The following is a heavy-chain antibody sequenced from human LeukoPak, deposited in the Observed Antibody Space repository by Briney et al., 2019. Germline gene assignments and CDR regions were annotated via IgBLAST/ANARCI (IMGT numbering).Heavy chain of an antibody. D-gene: IGHD1-26*01. CDR3: ARERARALPGHWFDP. Sequence: SETLSLTCTVSGDSISSYYWNWIRQPPGKGLEWIGYIFYSGSTDYNPSLKSRVTISIDTSKKQFSLNLRSVTAADTAVYYCARERARALPGHWFDPWGQGTLVIVSS. J-gene: IGHJ5*02. CDR1: GDSISSYY. V-gene: IGHV4-59*01. CDR2: IFYSGST.